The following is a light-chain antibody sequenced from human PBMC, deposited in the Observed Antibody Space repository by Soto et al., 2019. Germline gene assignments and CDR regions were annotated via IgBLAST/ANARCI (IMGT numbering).Light chain of an antibody. V-gene: IGKV1-5*03. CDR1: QSISSW. Sequence: DIQMTQSPSTLSASVGDRVTITCRASQSISSWLAWYQQKPGTAPKLLIYAASTLESGAPSRFSGSRSGTEFTLTVSSLQPDDFATYYCQQYNDSFPYTFGQGTKVDIK. CDR2: AAS. CDR3: QQYNDSFPYT. J-gene: IGKJ2*01.